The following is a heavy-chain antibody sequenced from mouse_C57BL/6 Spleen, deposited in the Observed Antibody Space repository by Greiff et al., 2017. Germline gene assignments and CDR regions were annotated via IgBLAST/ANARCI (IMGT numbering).Heavy chain of an antibody. CDR3: AKGKPPVYFDD. CDR2: IDPSDSST. V-gene: IGHV1-69*01. CDR1: GYTFTSYW. Sequence: VQLQQPGAELVMPGASVKLSCKASGYTFTSYWMHWVKQRPGQGLEWIGEIDPSDSSTNYNQKFKGKSTLTVDKSSSTAYMQLSSLTSEDSAVYCCAKGKPPVYFDDWGQGTTLTVSS. J-gene: IGHJ2*01.